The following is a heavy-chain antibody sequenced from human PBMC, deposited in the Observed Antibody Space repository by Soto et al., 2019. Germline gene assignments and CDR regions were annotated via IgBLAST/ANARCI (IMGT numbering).Heavy chain of an antibody. CDR3: ARDDRWLVSFDY. D-gene: IGHD6-19*01. CDR1: GGTFSGYA. CDR2: IIPIFGTA. J-gene: IGHJ4*02. V-gene: IGHV1-69*13. Sequence: GASVKVSCKASGGTFSGYAISWVRQAPGQGLEWMGGIIPIFGTANYAQKFQGRVTITADESTSTAYMELSSLRSEDTAVYYCARDDRWLVSFDYWGQGTLVTVS.